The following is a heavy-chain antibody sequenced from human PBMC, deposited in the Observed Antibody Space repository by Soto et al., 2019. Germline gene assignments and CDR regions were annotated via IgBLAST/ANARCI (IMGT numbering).Heavy chain of an antibody. CDR2: IYSGGST. CDR1: GFTVSSNY. J-gene: IGHJ4*02. D-gene: IGHD3-22*01. V-gene: IGHV3-53*01. Sequence: PGGSLRLSCAASGFTVSSNYMSWVRQAPGKGLEWVSVIYSGGSTYYADSVKGRFTISRDNSKNTLYLQMNSLRAEDTAVYYCARGPGDYDRSALDYWGQGTLVTVSS. CDR3: ARGPGDYDRSALDY.